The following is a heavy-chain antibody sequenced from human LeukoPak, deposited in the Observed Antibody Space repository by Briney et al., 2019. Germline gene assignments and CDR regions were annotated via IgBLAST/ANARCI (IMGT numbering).Heavy chain of an antibody. CDR2: INSDGSST. CDR3: ARFLNYCSSTSCYVRVFDY. CDR1: GFTFSSYA. D-gene: IGHD2-2*01. V-gene: IGHV3-74*01. J-gene: IGHJ4*02. Sequence: PGGSLRLSCAASGFTFSSYAMNWVRRAPGKGLVWVSRINSDGSSTSYADSVKGRSTISRDNAKNTLYLQMNSLRAEDTAVYYCARFLNYCSSTSCYVRVFDYWGQGTLVTVSS.